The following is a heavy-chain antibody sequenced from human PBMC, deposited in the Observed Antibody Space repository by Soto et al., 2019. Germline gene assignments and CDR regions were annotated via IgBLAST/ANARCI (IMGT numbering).Heavy chain of an antibody. CDR2: IIPILGIA. CDR1: GGTFSSYT. CDR3: ARVGIIKLGWYFDL. D-gene: IGHD1-1*01. Sequence: QVQLVQSGAEVKKPGSSVKVSCKASGGTFSSYTISWVRQAPGQGLEWMGRIIPILGIANYAQKFQGRVTITADKFXSTAYMELSSLRSEDTAVYYCARVGIIKLGWYFDLWGRGTLVTVSS. J-gene: IGHJ2*01. V-gene: IGHV1-69*02.